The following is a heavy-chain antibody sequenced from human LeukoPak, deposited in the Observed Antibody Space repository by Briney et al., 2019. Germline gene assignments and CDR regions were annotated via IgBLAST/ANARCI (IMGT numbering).Heavy chain of an antibody. V-gene: IGHV3-48*02. J-gene: IGHJ4*02. CDR1: GFTFSSLS. CDR3: ARKGDYHDY. Sequence: GRSLRLSCTASGFTFSSLSMNWVRQAPEKGLEWVSYISGTSSNIYYADSVKGRFTISRDNAKNSLYLQMNSLRDEDTAVYYCARKGDYHDYWGQGTLVTVSS. CDR2: ISGTSSNI.